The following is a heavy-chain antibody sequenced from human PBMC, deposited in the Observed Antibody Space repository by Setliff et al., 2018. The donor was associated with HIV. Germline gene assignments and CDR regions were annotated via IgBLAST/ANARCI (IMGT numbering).Heavy chain of an antibody. D-gene: IGHD1-26*01. CDR1: GGSFSGYY. V-gene: IGHV4-34*01. Sequence: SETLSLTCAVYGGSFSGYYWSWIRQPPGKGLEWIGEINHSGSTNYNMSLWSRVTISLDESRNQFSLELISVTAADTAGYYCAGGPGTTSIDYWAQGTLVTVSS. CDR2: INHSGST. CDR3: AGGPGTTSIDY. J-gene: IGHJ4*02.